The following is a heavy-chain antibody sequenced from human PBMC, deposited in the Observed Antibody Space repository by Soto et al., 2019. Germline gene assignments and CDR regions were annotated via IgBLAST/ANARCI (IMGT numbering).Heavy chain of an antibody. D-gene: IGHD6-13*01. Sequence: GGSLRLSCAASGFTFDDYTMHWVRQAPGKGLEWVSLISWDGGSTYYADSVKGRFTISRDNSKNSLYLQMNSLRTEDTALYYCAKDRYSSSWPTYFGYWGQGTLVTVSS. J-gene: IGHJ4*02. CDR3: AKDRYSSSWPTYFGY. V-gene: IGHV3-43*01. CDR1: GFTFDDYT. CDR2: ISWDGGST.